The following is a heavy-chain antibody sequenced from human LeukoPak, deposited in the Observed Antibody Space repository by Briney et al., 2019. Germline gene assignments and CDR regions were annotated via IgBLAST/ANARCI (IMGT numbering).Heavy chain of an antibody. J-gene: IGHJ3*02. CDR2: ISYSGIT. CDR3: ARVRRYYYESSVKGAFDI. Sequence: PSETLSLTCTVSGGSISSSSFYWGWIRQPPGKGLEWIGSISYSGITYYNPSLKSRLTISVDTSKKQFSLKLSSVTAADTAVYYCARVRRYYYESSVKGAFDIWGQGTMVTVS. D-gene: IGHD3-22*01. V-gene: IGHV4-39*07. CDR1: GGSISSSSFY.